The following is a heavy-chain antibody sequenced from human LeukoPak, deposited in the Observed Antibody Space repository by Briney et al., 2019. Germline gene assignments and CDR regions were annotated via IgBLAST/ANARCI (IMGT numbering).Heavy chain of an antibody. CDR3: ARGLNDEVFGAFDI. CDR2: MNPNSGNT. J-gene: IGHJ3*02. CDR1: GYTFTSYD. V-gene: IGHV1-8*01. D-gene: IGHD1-1*01. Sequence: ASVKVSCKASGYTFTSYDINWVRQATGQGLEWMGWMNPNSGNTGYAQKFQGRVTMTRNTSISTAYMELSSLRSEDTAVYYCARGLNDEVFGAFDIWGQGTMVTVSS.